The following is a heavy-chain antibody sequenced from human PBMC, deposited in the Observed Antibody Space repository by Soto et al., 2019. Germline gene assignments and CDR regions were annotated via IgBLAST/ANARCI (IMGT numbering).Heavy chain of an antibody. CDR1: GASINPYY. CDR2: VYYNGDT. CDR3: ERYYCAGGTCYHFEH. D-gene: IGHD2-15*01. J-gene: IGHJ4*02. V-gene: IGHV4-59*01. Sequence: SETLSLTCTVSGASINPYYWSWIRQPPGKGLEWIGYVYYNGDTNSNPSLKSRVSISVETSKNQFSLRLSSVTTADTAIYYCERYYCAGGTCYHFEHWSQGTLVTVSS.